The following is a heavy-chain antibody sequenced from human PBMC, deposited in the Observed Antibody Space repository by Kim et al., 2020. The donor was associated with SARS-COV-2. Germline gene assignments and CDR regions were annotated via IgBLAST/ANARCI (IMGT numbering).Heavy chain of an antibody. V-gene: IGHV3-21*01. D-gene: IGHD5-18*01. CDR3: ARVGGYGRPYYGMDV. J-gene: IGHJ6*02. Sequence: DSVKGRFTISRDNAKNSLYLQMNSLRAEDTAVYYCARVGGYGRPYYGMDVWGQGTTVTVSS.